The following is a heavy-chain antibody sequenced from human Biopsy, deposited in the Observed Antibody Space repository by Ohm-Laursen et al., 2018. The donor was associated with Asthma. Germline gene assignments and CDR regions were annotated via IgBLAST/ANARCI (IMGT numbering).Heavy chain of an antibody. J-gene: IGHJ4*02. CDR3: AKRRGYSDLTDFDH. CDR2: VSYDGGVA. Sequence: SLRLSCAASGFVFRSHAMHWVRQAPGKGLEWVAVVSYDGGVAHYADSMKGRFTISRDNAKSTLYLQMNRLRTDDTAVYFCAKRRGYSDLTDFDHWGQGTLVTVSS. CDR1: GFVFRSHA. D-gene: IGHD3-3*01. V-gene: IGHV3-30*18.